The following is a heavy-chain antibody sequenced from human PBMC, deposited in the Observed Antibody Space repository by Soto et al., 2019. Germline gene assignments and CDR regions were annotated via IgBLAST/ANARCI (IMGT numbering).Heavy chain of an antibody. Sequence: QVQLQESGPGLVKPSQTLSLTCNVSAGSITNDGYYWSWIRQHPGKALEWIGNIHYSGVTYYNPTLKSRAAILVDISKHQFSLKLNSVTAADTAVYYCARLDLWYDYWGQGILVTVSS. D-gene: IGHD6-13*01. CDR2: IHYSGVT. CDR3: ARLDLWYDY. V-gene: IGHV4-31*03. CDR1: AGSITNDGYY. J-gene: IGHJ4*02.